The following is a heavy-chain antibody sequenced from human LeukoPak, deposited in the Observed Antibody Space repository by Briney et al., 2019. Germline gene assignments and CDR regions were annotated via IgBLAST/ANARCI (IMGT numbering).Heavy chain of an antibody. V-gene: IGHV3-23*01. CDR1: EFTFSSYA. CDR3: ARSQGVRGFYYYGMDV. Sequence: KSGGSLRLSCAASEFTFSSYAMSWVRQAPGKGLEWVSAISGSGGSTYYADSVKGRFTISRDNSKNTLYLQMNSLRAEDTAVYYCARSQGVRGFYYYGMDVWGKGTTVTVSS. D-gene: IGHD3-10*01. CDR2: ISGSGGST. J-gene: IGHJ6*04.